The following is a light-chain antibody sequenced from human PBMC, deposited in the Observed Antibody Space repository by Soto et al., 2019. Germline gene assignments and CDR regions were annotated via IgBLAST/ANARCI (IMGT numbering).Light chain of an antibody. Sequence: QSVLTQPPSASGTPGQRVTISCSGSSSNIGRNTVNWYQQLPGTAPRLLTHSNYQRPSGVPDRFSGSKSGTSASLAISGLXSEDDGDYYCAAWDDSLNGYVLGTGTKVTVL. CDR1: SSNIGRNT. CDR3: AAWDDSLNGYV. J-gene: IGLJ1*01. V-gene: IGLV1-44*01. CDR2: SNY.